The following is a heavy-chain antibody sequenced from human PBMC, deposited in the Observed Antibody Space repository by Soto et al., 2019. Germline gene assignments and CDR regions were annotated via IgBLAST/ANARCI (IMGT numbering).Heavy chain of an antibody. CDR3: ARGGRDGFDI. V-gene: IGHV4-4*07. CDR1: GGSISTYY. J-gene: IGHJ3*02. CDR2: VYISGST. Sequence: ETLSLTCTVSGGSISTYYWNWIRQSAGKGLEWIGRVYISGSTNYHPSLKSRVAMSVDTSNNQFSLKVTSVTAADTAVYYCARGGRDGFDIWGQGTMVTVSS.